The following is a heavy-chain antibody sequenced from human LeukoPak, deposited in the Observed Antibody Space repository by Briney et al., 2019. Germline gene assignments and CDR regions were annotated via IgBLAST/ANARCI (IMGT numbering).Heavy chain of an antibody. CDR1: GGSFSGYY. V-gene: IGHV4-34*01. CDR2: INHSGST. J-gene: IGHJ4*02. Sequence: PSETLSLTCAVYGGSFSGYYWSWIRQPPGKGLEWIGEINHSGSTNYNPSLKSRVTISVDTSKNQFSLKLSSVTAADTAVYYCARGLVLGYCSGGSCYSPFDYWGQGTPVTVSS. D-gene: IGHD2-15*01. CDR3: ARGLVLGYCSGGSCYSPFDY.